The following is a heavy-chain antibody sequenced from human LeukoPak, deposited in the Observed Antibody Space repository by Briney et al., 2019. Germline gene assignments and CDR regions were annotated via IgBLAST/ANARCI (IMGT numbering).Heavy chain of an antibody. CDR1: GYTLTELS. CDR3: ATVSPYYDILTGYSTYNWFDP. D-gene: IGHD3-9*01. Sequence: ASVKVSCKVSGYTLTELSMHWVRQAPGKGLEWMGGFDPEDGETIYAQKFQGRVTMTEDTSTDTAYMELSSLRSEDTAVYYCATVSPYYDILTGYSTYNWFDPWGQGTLVTVSS. V-gene: IGHV1-24*01. CDR2: FDPEDGET. J-gene: IGHJ5*02.